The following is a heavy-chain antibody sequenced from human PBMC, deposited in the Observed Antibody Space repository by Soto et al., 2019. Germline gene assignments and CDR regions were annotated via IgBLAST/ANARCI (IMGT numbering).Heavy chain of an antibody. J-gene: IGHJ4*02. CDR3: AREKAYSSSVPPACYFDY. D-gene: IGHD6-6*01. CDR2: IYYSGST. Sequence: SETLSLTWTVSGGSISSGDYYRSWIRQTPGKGLEWIGYIYYSGSTYYNPSLKSRVTISVDTSKNQFSLKLSSVTAADTAVYYCAREKAYSSSVPPACYFDYWGQGTLVTVSS. CDR1: GGSISSGDYY. V-gene: IGHV4-30-4*01.